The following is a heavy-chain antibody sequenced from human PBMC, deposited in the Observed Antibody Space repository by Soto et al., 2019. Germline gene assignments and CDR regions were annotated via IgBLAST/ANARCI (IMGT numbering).Heavy chain of an antibody. CDR2: IYNSGST. D-gene: IGHD5-18*01. V-gene: IGHV4-59*08. Sequence: PSETLSLTCTVSGASISSSYWSWIRQPPGKGLEWIGYIYNSGSTNYNPSLKSRLTISLDTSKNQFSLKLSSVTAADTAVYYCARRYSYGHFDYWGQGTLVTVSS. CDR3: ARRYSYGHFDY. CDR1: GASISSSY. J-gene: IGHJ4*02.